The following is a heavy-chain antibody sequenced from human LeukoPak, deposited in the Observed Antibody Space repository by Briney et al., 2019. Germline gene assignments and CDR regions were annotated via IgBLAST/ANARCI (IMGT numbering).Heavy chain of an antibody. CDR1: GGSISSYY. Sequence: SETLSLTCTVSGGSISSYYWSWIRQPPGKGLEWSGYIYYSGSTNYNPSLKSRVTISVDTSKNQFSLKLSSVTAADTAVYYCAGTQIAVAGTLDYWGQGTLVTVSS. CDR3: AGTQIAVAGTLDY. J-gene: IGHJ4*02. CDR2: IYYSGST. D-gene: IGHD6-19*01. V-gene: IGHV4-59*01.